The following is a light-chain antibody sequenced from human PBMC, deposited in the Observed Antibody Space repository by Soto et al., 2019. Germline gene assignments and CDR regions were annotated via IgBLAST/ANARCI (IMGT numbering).Light chain of an antibody. CDR2: EDT. CDR3: WSYAVGRTYV. V-gene: IGLV2-23*01. CDR1: SSDVGNYNL. Sequence: QSVLTQPASVSGSPGQSITISCTGSSSDVGNYNLVSWYQQHPGKAPKLMIYEDTKWPSGVSNRFSGSKSGNTAYLTISGLQAEDEADYYCWSYAVGRTYVFGTGTKVTV. J-gene: IGLJ1*01.